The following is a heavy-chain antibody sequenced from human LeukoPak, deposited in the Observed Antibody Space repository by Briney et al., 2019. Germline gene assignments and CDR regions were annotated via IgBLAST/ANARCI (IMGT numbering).Heavy chain of an antibody. CDR3: GKDRFNSYGYDY. CDR1: GFTFSSYA. CDR2: ISGSSGST. Sequence: GGSLRLSCAASGFTFSSYAMSWVRQAPGKGLEWVSAISGSSGSTYYADSVKGRFTISRDNSKNTLYPQMNSLRAEDTAVYYCGKDRFNSYGYDYWGQGTLVTVSS. D-gene: IGHD5-18*01. J-gene: IGHJ4*02. V-gene: IGHV3-23*01.